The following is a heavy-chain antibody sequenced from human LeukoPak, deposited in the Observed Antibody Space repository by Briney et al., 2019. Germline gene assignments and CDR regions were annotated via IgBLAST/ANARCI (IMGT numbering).Heavy chain of an antibody. CDR2: ISSDSSTI. V-gene: IGHV3-48*01. CDR1: GFTFSSYS. CDR3: AREFVTFDY. J-gene: IGHJ4*02. D-gene: IGHD3-16*01. Sequence: GGSLRLSCAASGFTFSSYSMSCVRQAPGKGLEWVSYISSDSSTIKYADSVKGRFTISRDNAKNSLYLQMNSLRAEDTAVYYCAREFVTFDYWGQGTLVTVSS.